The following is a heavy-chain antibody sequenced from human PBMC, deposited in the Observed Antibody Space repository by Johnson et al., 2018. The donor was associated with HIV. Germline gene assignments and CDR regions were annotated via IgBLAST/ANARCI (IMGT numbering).Heavy chain of an antibody. D-gene: IGHD6-13*01. J-gene: IGHJ3*02. V-gene: IGHV3-9*01. CDR2: ISWNSGSI. CDR3: AKEIAAAGGGAFDI. Sequence: VQLVESGGGLVQPGRSLRLSCAASGFTFDDYAMHWVRQAPGKGLEWVSGISWNSGSIGYADSVKGRFTISRDNAKNSLYLQMNSLRAEDTALYYCAKEIAAAGGGAFDIWGKGTMVTVSS. CDR1: GFTFDDYA.